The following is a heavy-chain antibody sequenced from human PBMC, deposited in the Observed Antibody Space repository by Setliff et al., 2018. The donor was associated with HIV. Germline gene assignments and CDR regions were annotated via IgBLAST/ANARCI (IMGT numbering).Heavy chain of an antibody. D-gene: IGHD1-1*01. CDR3: AREAPDDHFDH. CDR2: INPSGGQR. V-gene: IGHV1-46*01. J-gene: IGHJ4*02. Sequence: ASVKVSCKASGGIFSRFAFSWVRQAPGQGLEWMGMINPSGGQRSFAQKFQGRITVATATSTATSTGTVYMELSSLRSEDTAVYYCAREAPDDHFDHWGQGTLV. CDR1: GGIFSRFA.